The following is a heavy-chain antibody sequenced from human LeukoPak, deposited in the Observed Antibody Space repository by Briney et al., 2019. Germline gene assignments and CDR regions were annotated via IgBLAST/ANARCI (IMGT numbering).Heavy chain of an antibody. CDR1: GYTFITYG. Sequence: AASVKVSCKASGYTFITYGISWVRQAPGQGLEWMGWISAYNGNTNYAQKFQGRVTMTTDTSTSTAFMELRSLRSDDTAVYYCARVDCTNGACYSPDYYFYGMDVWGQGTTVTVSS. J-gene: IGHJ6*02. D-gene: IGHD2-8*01. V-gene: IGHV1-18*01. CDR3: ARVDCTNGACYSPDYYFYGMDV. CDR2: ISAYNGNT.